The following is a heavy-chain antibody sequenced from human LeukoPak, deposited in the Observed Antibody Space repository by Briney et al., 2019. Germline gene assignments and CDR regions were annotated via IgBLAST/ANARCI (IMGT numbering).Heavy chain of an antibody. CDR3: AKGSSPYYYYYGMDV. D-gene: IGHD6-13*01. CDR2: ISGSGGST. J-gene: IGHJ6*02. CDR1: GFTFSSYA. Sequence: GGSLRLSCAASGFTFSSYAMSWVRQAPGKGLEWVSAISGSGGSTYYADSVKGRFTISRDNSKNTLYLQMNSLRAEDTAVYYCAKGSSPYYYYYGMDVWGQGTTVAVSS. V-gene: IGHV3-23*01.